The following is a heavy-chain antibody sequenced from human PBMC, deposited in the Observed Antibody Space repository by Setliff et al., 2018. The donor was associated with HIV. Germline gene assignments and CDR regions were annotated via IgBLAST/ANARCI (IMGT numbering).Heavy chain of an antibody. Sequence: LSLTCTVSGGSISGGGYYWSWIRQHPGKGLDWIGNIYYIGNTDYNPSLKSRVTISIDTSKNQFSLKLSSVTAADTAVYYCAREGTYSGTYWVRRVASFDIWGQGTMGTVSS. CDR1: GGSISGGGYY. CDR3: AREGTYSGTYWVRRVASFDI. D-gene: IGHD1-26*01. CDR2: IYYIGNT. J-gene: IGHJ3*02. V-gene: IGHV4-31*03.